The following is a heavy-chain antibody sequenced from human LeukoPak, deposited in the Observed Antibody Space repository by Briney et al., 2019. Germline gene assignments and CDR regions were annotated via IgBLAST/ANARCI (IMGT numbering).Heavy chain of an antibody. D-gene: IGHD3-22*01. V-gene: IGHV4-34*01. Sequence: SETLSLTCAVYGGSFSGYYWSWIRQPPGKGLEWIGEINHSGSTNYNPSLKSRVTISVDTSKNQFSLKLSSVTAADTAVYYCARSASITMIVVATDPPHYFDYWGQGTLVTVSS. CDR3: ARSASITMIVVATDPPHYFDY. CDR1: GGSFSGYY. J-gene: IGHJ4*02. CDR2: INHSGST.